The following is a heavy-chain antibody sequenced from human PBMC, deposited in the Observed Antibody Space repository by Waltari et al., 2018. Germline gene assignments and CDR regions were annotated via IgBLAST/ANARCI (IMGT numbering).Heavy chain of an antibody. J-gene: IGHJ3*01. CDR1: GFTFSRYA. Sequence: EVQMLESGGGLVQPGGSLRLSCAASGFTFSRYAVIWVRQAPGKGLEWVSAITSGGSTYSADSVKGRFTISRDKNTLYLQMNSLRAEDTAVYYCAKDPNGDYIGAFDFWGQGTVVTVSS. V-gene: IGHV3-23*01. CDR2: ITSGGST. D-gene: IGHD4-17*01. CDR3: AKDPNGDYIGAFDF.